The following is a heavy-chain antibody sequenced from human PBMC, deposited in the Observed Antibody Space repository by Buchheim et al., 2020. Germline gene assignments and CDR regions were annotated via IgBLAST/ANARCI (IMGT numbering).Heavy chain of an antibody. D-gene: IGHD1-1*01. CDR2: IYYGGST. J-gene: IGHJ4*02. CDR3: ASWKWSYFDY. Sequence: QVQLQESGPGLVKSSQTLSLTCSVSGDSISSGGYYWSWIRQHPGKGLEWIGYIYYGGSTHYNPSLKSRVTISVAASKNQFSLKLSSVSAADTAVYYCASWKWSYFDYWGQGTL. V-gene: IGHV4-31*03. CDR1: GDSISSGGYY.